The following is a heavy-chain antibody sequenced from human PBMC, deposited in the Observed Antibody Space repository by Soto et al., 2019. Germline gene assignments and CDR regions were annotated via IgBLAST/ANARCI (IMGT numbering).Heavy chain of an antibody. CDR3: ARVNRYCSSTSCYALGAFDI. J-gene: IGHJ3*02. Sequence: QVPLVQSGAEVKKPGASVKVSCKASGYTFTSYGISWVRQAPGQGLEWMGWISAYNGNTNYAQKLQGRVTMTTDTSTSTANMELKSLRSDDTAVYYCARVNRYCSSTSCYALGAFDIWGQGTMVTVSS. CDR2: ISAYNGNT. CDR1: GYTFTSYG. V-gene: IGHV1-18*01. D-gene: IGHD2-2*01.